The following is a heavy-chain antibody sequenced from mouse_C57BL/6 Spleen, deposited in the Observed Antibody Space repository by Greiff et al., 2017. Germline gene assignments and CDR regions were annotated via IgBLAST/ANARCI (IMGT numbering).Heavy chain of an antibody. CDR2: ISSGSSTI. CDR3: AKFYYDYDESYFDV. CDR1: GFTFSDYG. Sequence: EVQLVESGGGLVKPGGSLKLSCAASGFTFSDYGMHWVRQAPEKGLEWVAYISSGSSTIYYADTVKGRFTISRDNAKNTLFLQMTSLRSEDTAMYYCAKFYYDYDESYFDVWGTGTTVTVSS. V-gene: IGHV5-17*01. D-gene: IGHD2-4*01. J-gene: IGHJ1*03.